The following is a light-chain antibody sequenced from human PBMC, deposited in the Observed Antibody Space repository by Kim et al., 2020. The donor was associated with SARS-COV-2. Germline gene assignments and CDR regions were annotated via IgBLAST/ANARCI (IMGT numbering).Light chain of an antibody. J-gene: IGKJ2*01. CDR1: QSVSSSY. CDR3: QQYGSF. V-gene: IGKV3-20*01. Sequence: TLALGPGERATLACRGSQSVSSSYLAWYQQKPGQAPRLLIYGASSRATGIPDRFSGSGSGTDFTLTISRLEPEDFAVYYCQQYGSFFGQGTKLEI. CDR2: GAS.